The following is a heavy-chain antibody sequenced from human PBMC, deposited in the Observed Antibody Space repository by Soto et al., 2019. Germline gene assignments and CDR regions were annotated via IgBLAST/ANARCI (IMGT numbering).Heavy chain of an antibody. J-gene: IGHJ4*02. CDR1: GFSLSTSGMC. Sequence: SGPTLVNPTQTLTLTCTFSGFSLSTSGMCVSWIRQPPGKALEWLALIDWDDDKYYSTSLKTRLTISKDTSKNQVVLTMTNMDPVDTATYYCARIFRDFSGGSCYSEYYFAFWGQGTLVTVSS. CDR2: IDWDDDK. CDR3: ARIFRDFSGGSCYSEYYFAF. V-gene: IGHV2-70*01. D-gene: IGHD2-15*01.